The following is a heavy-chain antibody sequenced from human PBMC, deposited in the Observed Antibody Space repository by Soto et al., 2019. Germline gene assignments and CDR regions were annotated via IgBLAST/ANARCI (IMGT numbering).Heavy chain of an antibody. D-gene: IGHD3-10*01. CDR1: GGTFSDHA. CDR2: IIPIFGTV. V-gene: IGHV1-69*01. Sequence: QVQLVQSGAEVKMPGSSVKVSCKASGGTFSDHAISWVRQAPGQGLEWMGGIIPIFGTVNYAQKFQGRVTITADESTSTAYMELSSLRSEDKAVYYCARERGSGSYYKVGYYYYGTDVWGQGTTVTVS. J-gene: IGHJ6*02. CDR3: ARERGSGSYYKVGYYYYGTDV.